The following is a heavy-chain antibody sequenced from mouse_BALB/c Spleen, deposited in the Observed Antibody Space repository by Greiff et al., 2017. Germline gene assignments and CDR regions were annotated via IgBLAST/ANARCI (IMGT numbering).Heavy chain of an antibody. V-gene: IGHV3-2*02. D-gene: IGHD1-1*01. CDR2: ISYSGST. CDR3: ARWPPIYYYYAMDY. Sequence: DVQLQESGPGLVKPSQSLSLTCTVTGYSITSDYAWNWIRQFPGNQLEWLGYISYSGSTRYNPSLKSRISITRDTSKNQFFLQLNSVTTEDTATYYCARWPPIYYYYAMDYRGQGTSVTVSS. J-gene: IGHJ4*01. CDR1: GYSITSDYA.